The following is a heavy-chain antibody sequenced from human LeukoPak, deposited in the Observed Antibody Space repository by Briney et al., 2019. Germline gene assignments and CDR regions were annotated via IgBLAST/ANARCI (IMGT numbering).Heavy chain of an antibody. D-gene: IGHD6-13*01. CDR1: GFTFSSYS. CDR3: ARDPLIAAAATNWFDP. Sequence: GGSLRLSRAASGFTFSSYSMNWVRQAPGKGLEWVSYISSSSSTIYYADSVKGRFTISRDNAKNSLYLQMNSLRAEDTAVYYCARDPLIAAAATNWFDPWGQGTLVTVSS. CDR2: ISSSSSTI. J-gene: IGHJ5*02. V-gene: IGHV3-48*01.